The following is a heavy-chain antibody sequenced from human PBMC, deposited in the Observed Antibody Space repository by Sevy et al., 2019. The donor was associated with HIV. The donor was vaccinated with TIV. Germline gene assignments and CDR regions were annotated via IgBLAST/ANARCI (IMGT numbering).Heavy chain of an antibody. CDR2: IYYSGVT. CDR3: ARLDSTRPKGYYFDY. CDR1: GGSINSRTSY. J-gene: IGHJ4*02. Sequence: SETLSLTCTVSGGSINSRTSYWGWIRQPPGKGLEWIGIIYYSGVTYYYPSLKSRVTISVDTSKNQFSLKLSSVTAADTAVYYCARLDSTRPKGYYFDYWGQGTLVTVSS. V-gene: IGHV4-39*01. D-gene: IGHD1-1*01.